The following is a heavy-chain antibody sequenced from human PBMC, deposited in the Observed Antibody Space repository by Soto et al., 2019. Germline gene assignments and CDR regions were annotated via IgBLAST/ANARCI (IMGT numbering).Heavy chain of an antibody. CDR1: RGAFGDYW. CDR2: INRDANDI. J-gene: IGHJ5*01. CDR3: ARDVPPKWFDS. V-gene: IGHV3-74*01. D-gene: IGHD3-10*02. Sequence: EVQLVESGGGLVQPGGSLRLSCEASRGAFGDYWMHWVRQAPGKGLVWVSRINRDANDIIYADSVKGRFTASRDNAKNMVFLQMNSLRVEYTAVYYFARDVPPKWFDSWGQGTLVTVSS.